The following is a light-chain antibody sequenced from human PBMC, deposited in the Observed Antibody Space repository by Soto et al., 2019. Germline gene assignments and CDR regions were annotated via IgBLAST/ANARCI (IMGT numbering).Light chain of an antibody. Sequence: QSALTQPPSVSGAPGQRVTISCTGSSSNIGAGYDVHWYQQLPGTAPKLLIYGNSNRPSGVPDRFSGSKSGTSASLAITGLQAEDEADYYCQSYDSSLSALFGTGTKV. V-gene: IGLV1-40*01. CDR2: GNS. J-gene: IGLJ1*01. CDR1: SSNIGAGYD. CDR3: QSYDSSLSAL.